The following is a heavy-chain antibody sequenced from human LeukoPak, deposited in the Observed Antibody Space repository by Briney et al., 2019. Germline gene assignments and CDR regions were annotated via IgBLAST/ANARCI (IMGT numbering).Heavy chain of an antibody. V-gene: IGHV3-30*02. CDR1: GFPFTSYG. CDR3: AKGGYSYDSSGHNYFDY. D-gene: IGHD3-22*01. CDR2: IRYDGSNR. J-gene: IGHJ4*02. Sequence: GGSLRLSCAASGFPFTSYGMHWVRQAPGKGLEWVAFIRYDGSNRNYADSVKGRFTISRDNSRNTLYLQMNSLRAEDTAVYYCAKGGYSYDSSGHNYFDYWGQGTLVTVSS.